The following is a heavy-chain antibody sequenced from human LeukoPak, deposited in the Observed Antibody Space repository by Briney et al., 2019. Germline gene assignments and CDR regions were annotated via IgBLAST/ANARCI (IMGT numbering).Heavy chain of an antibody. Sequence: PSETLSLTCTVSGGSISSYYWSWIRQPPGKGLEWIGYIYYSGSTNYNPSLKSRVTISVDTSKNQFSLKLSSVTAADTAVYYCARASRITIFGVVDNWFDPRGQGTLVTVSS. D-gene: IGHD3-3*01. V-gene: IGHV4-59*08. CDR3: ARASRITIFGVVDNWFDP. CDR2: IYYSGST. J-gene: IGHJ5*02. CDR1: GGSISSYY.